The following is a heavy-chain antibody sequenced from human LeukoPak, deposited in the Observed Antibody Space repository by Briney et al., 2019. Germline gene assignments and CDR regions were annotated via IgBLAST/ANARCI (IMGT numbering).Heavy chain of an antibody. CDR3: ARWGDYGDYKKYYFDY. CDR1: GGSISSYY. D-gene: IGHD4-17*01. V-gene: IGHV4-59*01. CDR2: IYYSGST. J-gene: IGHJ4*02. Sequence: SETLSLTCTVSGGSISSYYWSWIRQPPGKGLEWLGYIYYSGSTNYNPSLKSRVTISVDTSKNQFSLKLSSVTAADTAVYYCARWGDYGDYKKYYFDYWGQGTLVTVSS.